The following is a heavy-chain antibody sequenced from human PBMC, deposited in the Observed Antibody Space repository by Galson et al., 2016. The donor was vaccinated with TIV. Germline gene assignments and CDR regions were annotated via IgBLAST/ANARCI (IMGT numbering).Heavy chain of an antibody. CDR2: INAGDGST. Sequence: SVKVSCKASGYTFTTYGTHWVRQAPGHRLEWMGWINAGDGSTKYSQNFQGRLSITTDTSATTAYMEVSSLRSEDTAVYFCARGSSWSPFYGMDVWGQGTTVIVSS. CDR1: GYTFTTYG. J-gene: IGHJ6*02. D-gene: IGHD6-13*01. V-gene: IGHV1-3*01. CDR3: ARGSSWSPFYGMDV.